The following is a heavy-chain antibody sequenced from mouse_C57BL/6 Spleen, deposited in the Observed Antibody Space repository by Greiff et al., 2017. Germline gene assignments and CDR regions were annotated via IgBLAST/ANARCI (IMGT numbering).Heavy chain of an antibody. J-gene: IGHJ3*01. CDR2: IDPETGGT. Sequence: QVQLQQSGAELVRPGASVTLSCKASGYTFTDYEMHWVKQTPVHGLEWIGAIDPETGGTAYNQKFKGKAILTADKSSSTAYMELRSLTSEDSAVYYCTTIYYDSFAYWGQGTLVTVSA. D-gene: IGHD2-4*01. CDR1: GYTFTDYE. V-gene: IGHV1-15*01. CDR3: TTIYYDSFAY.